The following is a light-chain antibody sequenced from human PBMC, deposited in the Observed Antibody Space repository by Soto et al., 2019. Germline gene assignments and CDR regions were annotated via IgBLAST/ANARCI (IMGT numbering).Light chain of an antibody. J-gene: IGLJ1*01. CDR1: SSDVGAYDY. Sequence: QPVLTQPASVSGSPGQSITISCTGTSSDVGAYDYVSWYQHHPGKAPKLMIYDVSNRPSGVSNRFSGSKSGNTASLTISGLQAEDEADYYCNSYTTIRTYVFGTGTKLTVL. CDR3: NSYTTIRTYV. CDR2: DVS. V-gene: IGLV2-14*03.